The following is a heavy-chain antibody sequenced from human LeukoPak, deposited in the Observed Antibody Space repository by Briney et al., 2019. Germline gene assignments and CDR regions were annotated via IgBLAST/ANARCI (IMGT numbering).Heavy chain of an antibody. CDR3: ARGRKVGATFGFDY. D-gene: IGHD1-26*01. CDR2: IYNIGST. Sequence: SETLSLTCTVSGGSISPYYWSWIRQPPGKGLEWIGYIYNIGSTNYNPSLKSRVTISVDTSKNQFSLKLTSMTAADTAVYYCARGRKVGATFGFDYWGQGTLVAVSS. CDR1: GGSISPYY. V-gene: IGHV4-59*01. J-gene: IGHJ4*02.